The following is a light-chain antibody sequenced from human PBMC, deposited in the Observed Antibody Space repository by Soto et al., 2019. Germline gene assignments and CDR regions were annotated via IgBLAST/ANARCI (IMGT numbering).Light chain of an antibody. CDR3: QQYRDWPLT. CDR1: HSAASA. Sequence: EIVLTQSPATLSVSPGERATLSCRASHSAASAVAWYQQKPGQAPRLLIYDASPRATGIPARFSGSGSATEFTLTISSLQSEDCAVYSCQQYRDWPLTFGGGTKVDLK. V-gene: IGKV3-15*01. J-gene: IGKJ4*01. CDR2: DAS.